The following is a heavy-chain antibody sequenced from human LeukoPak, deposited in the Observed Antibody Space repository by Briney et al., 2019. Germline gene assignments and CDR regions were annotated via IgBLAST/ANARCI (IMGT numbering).Heavy chain of an antibody. Sequence: PSETLSLTCAVYGGSFSGYYWSWIRQPPGKGLEWIGEINHSGSTNYNPSLKSRVTISVDTSKNQFSLKLSSVTAADTAVYYCARGWVYRSIYYDSSGYYHYFDYWGQGTLVTVSS. CDR1: GGSFSGYY. D-gene: IGHD3-22*01. V-gene: IGHV4-34*01. J-gene: IGHJ4*02. CDR3: ARGWVYRSIYYDSSGYYHYFDY. CDR2: INHSGST.